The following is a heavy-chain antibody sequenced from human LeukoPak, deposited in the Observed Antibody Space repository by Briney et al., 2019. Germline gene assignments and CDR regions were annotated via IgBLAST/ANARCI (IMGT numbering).Heavy chain of an antibody. D-gene: IGHD3-3*01. CDR1: GFTFGDYA. V-gene: IGHV4-34*01. CDR3: ARGLYYDFWSGYYTGHYYYGMDV. J-gene: IGHJ6*02. CDR2: INHSGST. Sequence: PGGSLRLSCTASGFTFGDYAMSWIRQPPGKGLEWIGEINHSGSTNYNPSLKSRVTISVDTSKNQFSLKLSSVTAADTAVYYCARGLYYDFWSGYYTGHYYYGMDVWGQGTTVTVSS.